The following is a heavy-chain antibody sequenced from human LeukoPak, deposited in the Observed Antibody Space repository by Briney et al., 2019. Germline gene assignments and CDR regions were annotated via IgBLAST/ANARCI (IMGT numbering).Heavy chain of an antibody. CDR2: INAGNGNT. Sequence: ASVKVSCKASGYTFTSYAMHWVRQAPGQRLEWMGWINAGNGNTKYSQEFQGRVTITRDTSASTAYMELSSLRSEDTAVYYCAAGYNNYDSRRPSFDYWGQGTLVTVSS. CDR3: AAGYNNYDSRRPSFDY. CDR1: GYTFTSYA. D-gene: IGHD3-22*01. J-gene: IGHJ4*02. V-gene: IGHV1-3*03.